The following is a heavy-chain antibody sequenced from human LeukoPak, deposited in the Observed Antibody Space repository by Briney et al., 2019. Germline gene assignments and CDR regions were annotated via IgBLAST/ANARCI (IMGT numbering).Heavy chain of an antibody. J-gene: IGHJ6*02. CDR3: SRFDLYEDGTYYATDGLDV. V-gene: IGHV3-73*01. CDR1: GFTFSCSA. CDR2: IRIIPENYAT. D-gene: IGHD2/OR15-2a*01. Sequence: TGGSLRIPCAALGFTFSCSAFPRGARGSGKGRMRLGRIRIIPENYATACAASVKCRLTTTQDDSKNSAYLKMNSLKAEDTAVYYCSRFDLYEDGTYYATDGLDVWDQGTTVTVSS.